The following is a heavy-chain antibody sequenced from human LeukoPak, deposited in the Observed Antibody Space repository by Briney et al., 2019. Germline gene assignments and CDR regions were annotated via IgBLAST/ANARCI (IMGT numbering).Heavy chain of an antibody. CDR1: GYTFTGYY. J-gene: IGHJ6*02. CDR2: INPNSGGT. D-gene: IGHD5-18*01. V-gene: IGHV1-2*02. CDR3: ARGVTATYGMDV. Sequence: ASVKVSCKASGYTFTGYYMHWVRQAPGQGLEWVGWINPNSGGTNYAQKFQGRVTMTRDTSISTAYMELSRLRSDDTAVYYCARGVTATYGMDVWGQGTTVTVSS.